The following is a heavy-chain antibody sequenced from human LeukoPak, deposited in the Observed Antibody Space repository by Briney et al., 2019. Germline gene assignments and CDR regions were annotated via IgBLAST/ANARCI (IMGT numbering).Heavy chain of an antibody. D-gene: IGHD6-6*01. Sequence: ASVKVSCKASGYTFTSYDINWVRQATGQGLEWMGGFDPEDGETIYAQKFQGRVTMTEDTSTDTAYMELSSLRSEDTAVYYCATGATLGQLVRTSLGDYWGQGTLVTVSS. V-gene: IGHV1-24*01. CDR3: ATGATLGQLVRTSLGDY. CDR1: GYTFTSYD. CDR2: FDPEDGET. J-gene: IGHJ4*02.